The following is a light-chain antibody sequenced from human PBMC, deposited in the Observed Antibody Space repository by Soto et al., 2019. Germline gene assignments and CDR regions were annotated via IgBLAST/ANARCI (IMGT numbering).Light chain of an antibody. CDR3: QKRSNWPQIT. J-gene: IGKJ5*01. CDR1: QSITSY. CDR2: DVS. V-gene: IGKV3-11*01. Sequence: ESVLTQSPATLSLSPGEGATLSCRARQSITSYLAWYQQKPGQAPRLLIYDVSNRATGIPDRFSGSGSGTDFTLTISSLEPEDFAVYYCQKRSNWPQITFGQGTRLDI.